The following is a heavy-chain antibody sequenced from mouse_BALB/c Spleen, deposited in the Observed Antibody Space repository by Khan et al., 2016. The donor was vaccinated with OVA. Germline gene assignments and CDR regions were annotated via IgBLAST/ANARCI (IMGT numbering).Heavy chain of an antibody. J-gene: IGHJ1*01. V-gene: IGHV1-61*01. CDR3: ARGDGNSLYWYFDV. CDR1: GYTFTSYW. D-gene: IGHD2-1*01. CDR2: IDPSDSET. Sequence: QVQLQQPGAELVRPGASVKLSCKASGYTFTSYWMNWVKQRPGQGLEWIGMIDPSDSETHYNQMFKDKATLTVDKSSSTAYMQLGSLTSEDSAVYDCARGDGNSLYWYFDVWGAGTTVTVSS.